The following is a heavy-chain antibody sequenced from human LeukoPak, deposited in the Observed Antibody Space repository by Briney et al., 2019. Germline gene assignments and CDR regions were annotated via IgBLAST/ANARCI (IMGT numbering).Heavy chain of an antibody. D-gene: IGHD2-2*01. J-gene: IGHJ5*02. CDR3: AKSGDIVVVPAARNWFDP. CDR2: ISGSGGST. Sequence: GGSLRLSCAAFGFTFSSYAMSWVRQAPGKGLEWVSAISGSGGSTYYADSVKGRFTISRDNSKNTLYLQMNSLRAEDTAVYYCAKSGDIVVVPAARNWFDPWGQGTLVTVSS. CDR1: GFTFSSYA. V-gene: IGHV3-23*01.